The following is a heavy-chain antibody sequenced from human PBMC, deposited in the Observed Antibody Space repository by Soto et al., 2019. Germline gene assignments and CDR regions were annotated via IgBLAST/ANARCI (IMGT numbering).Heavy chain of an antibody. D-gene: IGHD3-22*01. V-gene: IGHV3-33*01. CDR1: GFTFSSYG. Sequence: LRLSCAASGFTFSSYGMHWVRQAPGKGLEWVAVIWYDGSNKYYADSVKGRFTISRDNSKNTLYLQMNSLRAEDTAVYYCARDLGYYDSSGYLDYWGQGTLVTVSS. CDR3: ARDLGYYDSSGYLDY. J-gene: IGHJ4*02. CDR2: IWYDGSNK.